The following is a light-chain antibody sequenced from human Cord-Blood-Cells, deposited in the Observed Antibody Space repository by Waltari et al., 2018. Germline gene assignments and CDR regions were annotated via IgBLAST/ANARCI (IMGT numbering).Light chain of an antibody. CDR3: QQYNNWPRT. V-gene: IGKV3-15*01. CDR2: GAS. J-gene: IGKJ1*01. CDR1: QGVSSH. Sequence: EIVMTQYPATLSVSPGERATLSCRASQGVSSHLAWYQQQPGQAPRLLIYGASTRATGIPARFSGSGSGTEFTLTISSLQSEDFAVYYCQQYNNWPRTFGQGTKVEIK.